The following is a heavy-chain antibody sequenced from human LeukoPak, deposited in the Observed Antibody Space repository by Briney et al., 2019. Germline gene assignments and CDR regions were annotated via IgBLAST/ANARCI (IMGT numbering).Heavy chain of an antibody. V-gene: IGHV1-3*03. Sequence: ASVKVPCKASGYTFTTYATHWVRQAPGQRLEWMGWINTGNGNTKYSQEFQGRVTITWDTSASTAYMELSSLRSEDTAVYYCAMDYGDYVGAFDIWGQGTMVTVSS. D-gene: IGHD4-17*01. CDR1: GYTFTTYA. CDR2: INTGNGNT. J-gene: IGHJ3*02. CDR3: AMDYGDYVGAFDI.